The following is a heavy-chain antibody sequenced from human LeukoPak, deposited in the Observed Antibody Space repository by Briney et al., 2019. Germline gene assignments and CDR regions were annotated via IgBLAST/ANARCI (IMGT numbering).Heavy chain of an antibody. J-gene: IGHJ6*02. CDR3: ARDQILTGYYRYYYYYGMDV. V-gene: IGHV4-59*01. D-gene: IGHD3-9*01. CDR1: GGSISSYY. CDR2: IYYSGST. Sequence: ASETLSLTCTVSGGSISSYYWSWIRQPPGKGLEWIGYIYYSGSTNYNPSLKSRVTISVDTSKNQFSLKLSSVTAADTAVYYCARDQILTGYYRYYYYYGMDVWGQGTTVTVSS.